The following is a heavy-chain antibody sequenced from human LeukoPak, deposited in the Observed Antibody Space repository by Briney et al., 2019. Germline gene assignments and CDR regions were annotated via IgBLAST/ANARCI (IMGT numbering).Heavy chain of an antibody. Sequence: GESLKISCKGSGYSFTSYWIGWVRPMPGKGLEWMGIIYPGDSDTRYSPSFQGQVTISADKSISTAYLQWSSLKASDTAMYYCARGRTTVVTPDAFDIWGQGTMVTVSS. CDR3: ARGRTTVVTPDAFDI. CDR1: GYSFTSYW. V-gene: IGHV5-51*01. J-gene: IGHJ3*02. D-gene: IGHD4-23*01. CDR2: IYPGDSDT.